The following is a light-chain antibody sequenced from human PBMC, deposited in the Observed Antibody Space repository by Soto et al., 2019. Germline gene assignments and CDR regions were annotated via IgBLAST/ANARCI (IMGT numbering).Light chain of an antibody. CDR2: GAS. CDR3: QQFHGAPPWT. Sequence: EIVLTQSPCTLSLSPGERATLSCRASQSVSSSYLAWYQQKPGQAPRLLIFGASTRATGIPDRFSGSGSETDFTLTISRLEPEDFAVYLCQQFHGAPPWTFGQGTRVEIK. CDR1: QSVSSSY. J-gene: IGKJ1*01. V-gene: IGKV3-20*01.